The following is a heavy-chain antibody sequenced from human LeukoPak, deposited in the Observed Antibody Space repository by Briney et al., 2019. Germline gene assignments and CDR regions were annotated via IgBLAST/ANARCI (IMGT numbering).Heavy chain of an antibody. D-gene: IGHD3-22*01. J-gene: IGHJ4*02. V-gene: IGHV1-18*01. CDR2: ISAYNGNT. Sequence: ASVKVSCKASGYTFTSYGISWVRQAPGQGLEWMGWISAYNGNTNYAQKLQGRVTMTTDTSTSTAYMELRSLRSDDTAVYYCARDLRATYYYDSSSTAFDYWGQGTLVTVCS. CDR1: GYTFTSYG. CDR3: ARDLRATYYYDSSSTAFDY.